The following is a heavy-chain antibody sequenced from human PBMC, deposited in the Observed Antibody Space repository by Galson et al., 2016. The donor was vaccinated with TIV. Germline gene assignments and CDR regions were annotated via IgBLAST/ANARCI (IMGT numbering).Heavy chain of an antibody. CDR3: ERARSPVLFGYDSSGYSHLGWFDA. CDR2: INADNGNT. J-gene: IGHJ5*02. V-gene: IGHV1-3*01. CDR1: GYTLTYYV. D-gene: IGHD3-22*01. Sequence: SVKVSCKASGYTLTYYVMHWVRQAPGQRPEWMGWINADNGNTKYSQKSQGRVTFTRGTYTSTAYMELSSLRSEDTAVSYYERARSPVLFGYDSSGYSHLGWFDAWGQGTLVTVSS.